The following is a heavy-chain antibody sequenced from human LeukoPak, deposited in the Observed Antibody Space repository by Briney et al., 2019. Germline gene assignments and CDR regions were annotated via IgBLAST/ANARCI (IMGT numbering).Heavy chain of an antibody. J-gene: IGHJ5*02. CDR2: INTNTGNP. Sequence: ASVKVSCKASGYTFTSYAMNWVRQAPGQGLEWMGWINTNTGNPTYAQGFTGRFVFSLDTSVSTAYLQISSLRAEDTAVYYCARDSYSSSWYAGNWFDPWGQGTLVTVSS. CDR3: ARDSYSSSWYAGNWFDP. V-gene: IGHV7-4-1*02. CDR1: GYTFTSYA. D-gene: IGHD6-13*01.